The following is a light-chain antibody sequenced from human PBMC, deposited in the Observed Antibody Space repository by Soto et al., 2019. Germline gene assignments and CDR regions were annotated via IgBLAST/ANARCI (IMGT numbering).Light chain of an antibody. CDR1: QSINIW. Sequence: DIQMTQSPSTLSASVGDRVTITCRASQSINIWLAWYQQKPGRAPKLLIYLASTLASGVPSRFSGSGSGTDFTLIISSLQPDDFATYDCQQYNDYWTFGQGTKVDIK. CDR3: QQYNDYWT. V-gene: IGKV1-5*03. J-gene: IGKJ1*01. CDR2: LAS.